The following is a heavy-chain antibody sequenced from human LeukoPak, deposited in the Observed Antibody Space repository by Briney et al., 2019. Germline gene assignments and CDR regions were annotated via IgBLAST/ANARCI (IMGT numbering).Heavy chain of an antibody. V-gene: IGHV4-59*01. CDR2: IYYSGST. CDR3: ARVIEYYYDSSGYYFDY. J-gene: IGHJ4*02. CDR1: GGSISSYY. D-gene: IGHD3-22*01. Sequence: SETLSLTCTVSGGSISSYYWSWIRQPPGKGLEWIGYIYYSGSTNYNPSLKSRVTISVDASKNQFSLKLSSVTAADTAVYYCARVIEYYYDSSGYYFDYWGQGTLVTVSS.